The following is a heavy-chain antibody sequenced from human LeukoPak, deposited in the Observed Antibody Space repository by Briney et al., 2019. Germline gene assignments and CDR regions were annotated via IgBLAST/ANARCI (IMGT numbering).Heavy chain of an antibody. D-gene: IGHD5-12*01. J-gene: IGHJ4*02. V-gene: IGHV4-34*01. CDR3: ARRRSGGYVSNVDFDY. Sequence: SETLSLTCAVYGGSFSGYYWSWIRQPPGKGLEWIGEINHSGSTNYNPSLKSRVTISVDTSKNQFSLKLSSVTAADTAVYYCARRRSGGYVSNVDFDYWGQGTLVTVSS. CDR1: GGSFSGYY. CDR2: INHSGST.